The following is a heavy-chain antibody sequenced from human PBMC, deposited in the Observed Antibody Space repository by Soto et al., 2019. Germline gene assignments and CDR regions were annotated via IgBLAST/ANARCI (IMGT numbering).Heavy chain of an antibody. J-gene: IGHJ6*02. V-gene: IGHV5-51*01. CDR3: ARRRFEYYGMDV. CDR1: GGKFASFW. Sequence: GVLLKNRCKSFGGKFASFWVGWVRQMPGKGLEWMGIIYPGDSDTRYSPSFQGQVTISADKSISTAYLQWSSLKASDTAMYYCARRRFEYYGMDVWGQGTTVTVSS. D-gene: IGHD3-16*01. CDR2: IYPGDSDT.